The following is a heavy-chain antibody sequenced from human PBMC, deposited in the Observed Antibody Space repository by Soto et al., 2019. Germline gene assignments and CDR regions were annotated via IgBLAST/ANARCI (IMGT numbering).Heavy chain of an antibody. J-gene: IGHJ4*02. D-gene: IGHD6-13*01. Sequence: QVQLVESGGGVVQPGRSLRLSCAASGFTFSSYGMHWVRQALGKGLEWVAVISYDGSNKYYADSVKGRFTISRDNSKNTLYLQMNSLRAEDTAVYYCAKDWGIAAAGYFDYWGQGTLVTVSS. CDR1: GFTFSSYG. CDR3: AKDWGIAAAGYFDY. CDR2: ISYDGSNK. V-gene: IGHV3-30*18.